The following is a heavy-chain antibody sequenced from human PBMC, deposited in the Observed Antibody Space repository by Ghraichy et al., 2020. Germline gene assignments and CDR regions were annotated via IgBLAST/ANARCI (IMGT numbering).Heavy chain of an antibody. J-gene: IGHJ4*02. CDR3: AVVVVAATFDY. V-gene: IGHV3-23*01. Sequence: GGSLRLSCAASGFTFSSYAMSWVRQAPGKGLEWFSAISGSGGSTYYADSVKGRFTISRDNSKNTLYLQMNSLRAEDTAVYYCAVVVVAATFDYWGQGTLVTVSS. D-gene: IGHD2-15*01. CDR1: GFTFSSYA. CDR2: ISGSGGST.